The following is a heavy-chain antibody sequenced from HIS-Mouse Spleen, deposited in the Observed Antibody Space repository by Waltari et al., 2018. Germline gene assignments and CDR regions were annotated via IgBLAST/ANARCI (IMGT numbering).Heavy chain of an antibody. CDR1: GGSISSGAYY. D-gene: IGHD3-16*01. CDR3: ARGGVGFDYWYFDL. V-gene: IGHV4-30-4*01. CDR2: IYYSGST. Sequence: QVQLQESGPGLGKPSQTLSLTCPVSGGSISSGAYYWLAIRQPPGKGLEWIGYIYYSGSTYYNPSLKSRVTISVDTSKNQFSLKLSSVTAADTAVYYCARGGVGFDYWYFDLWGRGTLVTVSS. J-gene: IGHJ2*01.